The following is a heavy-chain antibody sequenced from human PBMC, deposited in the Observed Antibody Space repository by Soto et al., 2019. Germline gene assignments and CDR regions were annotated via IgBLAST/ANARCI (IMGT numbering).Heavy chain of an antibody. CDR1: GGTFSSYA. CDR3: AREGEGYGDYEGYYYYMDV. CDR2: IIPIFGTA. J-gene: IGHJ6*03. Sequence: SVKVSCKASGGTFSSYAISWVRQAPGQGLEWMGGIIPIFGTANYAQKFQGRVTMTGDTSTSTAYMELSSLRSEDTAVYYCAREGEGYGDYEGYYYYMDVWGKGTTVTVSS. V-gene: IGHV1-69*06. D-gene: IGHD4-17*01.